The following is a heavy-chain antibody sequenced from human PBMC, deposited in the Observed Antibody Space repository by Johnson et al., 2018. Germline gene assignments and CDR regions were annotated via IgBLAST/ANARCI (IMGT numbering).Heavy chain of an antibody. CDR1: VFTFSYYD. V-gene: IGHV3-13*01. Sequence: VQLVESGGGFVQPGGSLRLSCAASVFTFSYYDMHWVRQVTGKGLEWVSSIGSAGDTYYPVSVKGRFTTSKENAETSLYLQMNSLRTEDTAVYYCTRSQLGISALDIWGQGTMVTVSS. J-gene: IGHJ3*02. CDR2: IGSAGDT. D-gene: IGHD1-1*01. CDR3: TRSQLGISALDI.